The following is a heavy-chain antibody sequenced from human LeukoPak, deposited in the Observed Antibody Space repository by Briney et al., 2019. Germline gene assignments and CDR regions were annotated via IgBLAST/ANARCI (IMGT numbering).Heavy chain of an antibody. CDR2: IYYSGST. CDR3: ARGNGWVCSSTSCYNWFDP. Sequence: MSSETLFLTCTVSGGSISSYYWSWIRQPPGKGLEWIGCIYYSGSTNYNPSLKSRVTISVDTSKNQFSLKLSSVTAADTAVYYCARGNGWVCSSTSCYNWFDPWGQGTLVTVSS. D-gene: IGHD2-2*01. J-gene: IGHJ5*02. CDR1: GGSISSYY. V-gene: IGHV4-59*01.